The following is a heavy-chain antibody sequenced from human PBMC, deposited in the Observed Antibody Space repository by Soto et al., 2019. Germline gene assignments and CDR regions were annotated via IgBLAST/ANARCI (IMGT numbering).Heavy chain of an antibody. D-gene: IGHD6-6*01. Sequence: GGSLRHSCAASGFTFSSYAMSWVRQAPGKGLEWVSAISGSGGSTYYADSVKGRFTISRDNSKNTLYLQMNSLRAEDAAVYYCAKGSSSSCYYGMDVWGQGTTVTVSS. V-gene: IGHV3-23*01. CDR1: GFTFSSYA. CDR3: AKGSSSSCYYGMDV. J-gene: IGHJ6*02. CDR2: ISGSGGST.